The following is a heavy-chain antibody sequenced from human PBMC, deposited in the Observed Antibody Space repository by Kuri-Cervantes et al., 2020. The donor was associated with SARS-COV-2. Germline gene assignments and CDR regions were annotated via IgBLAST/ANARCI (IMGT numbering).Heavy chain of an antibody. Sequence: SVKVSCKASGGTFSSYAISWVRQAPGQGLEWMGGIIPILGTANYAQKFQGRVTMTRDTSISTAYMELSRLRSDDTAVYYCARDLVGASPNDYWGQGSLVTVSS. CDR3: ARDLVGASPNDY. D-gene: IGHD1-26*01. V-gene: IGHV1-69*10. J-gene: IGHJ4*02. CDR2: IIPILGTA. CDR1: GGTFSSYA.